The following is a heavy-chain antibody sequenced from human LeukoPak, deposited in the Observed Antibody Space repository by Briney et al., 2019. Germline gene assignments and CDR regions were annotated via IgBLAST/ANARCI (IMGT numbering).Heavy chain of an antibody. CDR2: ISGSGGST. CDR1: GFTFSSYA. V-gene: IGHV3-23*01. J-gene: IGHJ4*02. Sequence: GGSLRLSCAASGFTFSSYAMSWVRQAPGKGLEWVSAISGSGGSTYYADSVKGRFTISRDNAKNSLYLQMNSLRAEDTAVYYCARDYVEYSSSSPFDYWGQGTLVTVSS. CDR3: ARDYVEYSSSSPFDY. D-gene: IGHD6-6*01.